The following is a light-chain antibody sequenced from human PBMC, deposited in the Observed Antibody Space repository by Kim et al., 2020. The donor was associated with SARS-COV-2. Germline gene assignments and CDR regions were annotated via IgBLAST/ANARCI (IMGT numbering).Light chain of an antibody. V-gene: IGKV1-5*03. Sequence: TSVGDIVTFTCRASQTIDTLLALYQQKPGKAPTLQIYKASTLQSGVPSRFSGSGSGTEFTLTISSLQPDDFATYYCQQYDRFPYTFGQGTKLEI. J-gene: IGKJ2*01. CDR2: KAS. CDR3: QQYDRFPYT. CDR1: QTIDTL.